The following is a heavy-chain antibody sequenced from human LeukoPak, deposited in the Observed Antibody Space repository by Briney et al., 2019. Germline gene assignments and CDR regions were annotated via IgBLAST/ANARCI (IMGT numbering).Heavy chain of an antibody. CDR3: ARGPGLRMGAFDI. J-gene: IGHJ3*02. Sequence: SQTLSLTYSISGDSVSSNSAPWNWIRQSPSRGLEWLGRTYYRYKWYNESAVSVKSRITINPDTSKNQSYLQLNSVPPEDTAVYYCARGPGLRMGAFDIWGQGTMVAVSS. CDR2: TYYRYKWYN. CDR1: GDSVSSNSAP. V-gene: IGHV6-1*01. D-gene: IGHD1-14*01.